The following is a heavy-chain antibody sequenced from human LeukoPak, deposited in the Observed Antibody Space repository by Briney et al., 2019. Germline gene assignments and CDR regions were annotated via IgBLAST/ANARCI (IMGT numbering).Heavy chain of an antibody. Sequence: SETLSLTCTVSGGSISSYYRSWIRQPPGKGLEWIGYIYYSGSTNYNPSLKSRVTISVDTSKNQFSLKLSSVTAADTAVYYCARSIYCSGGSCLHWYFDLWGRGALVTVSS. V-gene: IGHV4-59*08. CDR2: IYYSGST. J-gene: IGHJ2*01. CDR1: GGSISSYY. D-gene: IGHD2-15*01. CDR3: ARSIYCSGGSCLHWYFDL.